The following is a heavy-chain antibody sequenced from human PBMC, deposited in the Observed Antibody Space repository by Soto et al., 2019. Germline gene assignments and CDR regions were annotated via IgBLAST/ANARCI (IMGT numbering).Heavy chain of an antibody. J-gene: IGHJ6*02. V-gene: IGHV3-30*18. CDR3: AKDRKLGRWQWRPSPMDV. CDR2: ISYDGSNK. Sequence: QVQLVESGGGVVQPGRSLRLSCAASGFTFSSYGMHWVRQAPGKGLEWVAVISYDGSNKYYADSVKGRFTISRDNSKNTLYLQMNSLRAEDTAVYYCAKDRKLGRWQWRPSPMDVWGQGTTVTVSS. CDR1: GFTFSSYG. D-gene: IGHD6-19*01.